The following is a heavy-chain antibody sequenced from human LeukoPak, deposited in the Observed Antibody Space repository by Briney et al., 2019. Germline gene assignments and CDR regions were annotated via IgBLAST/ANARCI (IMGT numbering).Heavy chain of an antibody. CDR3: AKDQGRNTMIVRVRFDY. J-gene: IGHJ4*02. D-gene: IGHD3-22*01. CDR2: IKEDGSEK. CDR1: GFTFSWYW. V-gene: IGHV3-7*01. Sequence: GGSLRLSCAASGFTFSWYWMSWVRQAPGKGLEWVASIKEDGSEKYYVDSVKGRFTISRDNAKNSLYLQMNSLRAEDTAAYYCAKDQGRNTMIVRVRFDYWGQGTLVTVSS.